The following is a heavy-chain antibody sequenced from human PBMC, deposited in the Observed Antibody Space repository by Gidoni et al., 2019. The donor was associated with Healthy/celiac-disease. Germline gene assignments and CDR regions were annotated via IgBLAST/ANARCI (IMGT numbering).Heavy chain of an antibody. CDR2: IKSKTDGGTT. Sequence: EVQLVESGGGLVKPGGSLRLSCAASGFTFSNAWMSWVRQAPGKGLEWVGCIKSKTDGGTTDYAAPVKGRFTISRDDSKNTLYLQMNSLKTEDTAVYYCTTRPMILYCSGGSCYLDYWGQGTLVTVSS. CDR3: TTRPMILYCSGGSCYLDY. D-gene: IGHD2-15*01. CDR1: GFTFSNAW. V-gene: IGHV3-15*01. J-gene: IGHJ4*02.